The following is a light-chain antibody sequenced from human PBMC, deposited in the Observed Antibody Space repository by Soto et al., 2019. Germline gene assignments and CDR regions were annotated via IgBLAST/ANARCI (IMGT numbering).Light chain of an antibody. CDR2: DNN. J-gene: IGLJ2*01. V-gene: IGLV1-51*01. CDR3: GTWDSSLSAVL. Sequence: QSVLTQPPSVSAAPGQKVTISCSGSSPNIGTYYVSWYQHLPGTAPKLLIYDNNKRPSGIPDRFSGSKSGTSATLGITGLQTGDEADYYCGTWDSSLSAVLFGGGTKLTVL. CDR1: SPNIGTYY.